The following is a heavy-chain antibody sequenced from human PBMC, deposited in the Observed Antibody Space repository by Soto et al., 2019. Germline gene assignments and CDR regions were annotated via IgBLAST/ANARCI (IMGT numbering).Heavy chain of an antibody. CDR2: INHSGST. J-gene: IGHJ3*02. D-gene: IGHD5-18*01. CDR1: GGSFSGYY. CDR3: ARGRIQLWLRLSDAFDI. Sequence: KTSETLSLTCAVYGGSFSGYYWSWIRQPPGKGLEWIGEINHSGSTNYNPSLKSRVTISVDTSKNQFSLKLSSVTAADTAVYYCARGRIQLWLRLSDAFDIWGQGTMVTV. V-gene: IGHV4-34*01.